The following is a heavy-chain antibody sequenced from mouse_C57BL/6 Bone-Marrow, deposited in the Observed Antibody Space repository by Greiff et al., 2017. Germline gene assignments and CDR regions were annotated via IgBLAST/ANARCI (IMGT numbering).Heavy chain of an antibody. Sequence: QVQLQQPGAELVKPGASVKLSCKASGYTFTSYWMQWVKQRPGQGLEWIGEIDPSDSYTNYNQQFKGKATLTVDTSSSTAYMQLSSLTSEDSAVYYCARSGYYGSSYSWFAYWGQGTLVTVSA. J-gene: IGHJ3*01. CDR3: ARSGYYGSSYSWFAY. D-gene: IGHD1-1*01. CDR1: GYTFTSYW. V-gene: IGHV1-50*01. CDR2: IDPSDSYT.